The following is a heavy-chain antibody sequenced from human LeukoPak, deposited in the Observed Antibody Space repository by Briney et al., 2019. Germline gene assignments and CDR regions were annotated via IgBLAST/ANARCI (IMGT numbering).Heavy chain of an antibody. CDR1: GDSISTYY. CDR2: IYTTGGT. D-gene: IGHD6-19*01. V-gene: IGHV4-4*07. J-gene: IGHJ3*02. CDR3: LKEGAVAVWNTFHI. Sequence: SETLSLTCTVSGDSISTYYYNWIRQPAGKGLEWIGRIYTTGGTHYNTSLTRRVSISLDTSKHKICFKWSSVTGEDTDLYYCLKEGAVAVWNTFHIWGQGTMVAVSS.